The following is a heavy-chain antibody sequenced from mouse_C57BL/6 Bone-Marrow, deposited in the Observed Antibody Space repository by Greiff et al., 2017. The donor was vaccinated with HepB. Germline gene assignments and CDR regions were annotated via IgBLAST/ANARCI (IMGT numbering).Heavy chain of an antibody. J-gene: IGHJ4*01. CDR1: GFSLTSYG. Sequence: VQLQQSGPGLVQPSQSLSITCTVSGFSLTSYGVHWVRQSPGKGLEWLGVIWSGGSTDYNAAFISRLSISKDNSKSQVFFKMNSLQADDTAIYYCARKGPAVVADYYAMDYWGQGTSVTVSS. D-gene: IGHD1-1*01. V-gene: IGHV2-2*01. CDR3: ARKGPAVVADYYAMDY. CDR2: IWSGGST.